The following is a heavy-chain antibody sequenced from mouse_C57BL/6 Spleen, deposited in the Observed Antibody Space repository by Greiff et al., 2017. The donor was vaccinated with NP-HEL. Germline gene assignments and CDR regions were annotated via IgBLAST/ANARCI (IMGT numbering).Heavy chain of an antibody. CDR3: ASPGFYYGSSRYWYFDV. CDR1: GYTFTSYW. Sequence: VQLQQPGAELVRPGSSVKLSCKASGYTFTSYWMHWVKQRPIQGLEWIGNIDPSDSETHYNQKFKDKATLTVDKSSSTAYMQLSSLTSEDSAVYYCASPGFYYGSSRYWYFDVWGTGTTVTVSS. CDR2: IDPSDSET. J-gene: IGHJ1*03. V-gene: IGHV1-52*01. D-gene: IGHD1-1*01.